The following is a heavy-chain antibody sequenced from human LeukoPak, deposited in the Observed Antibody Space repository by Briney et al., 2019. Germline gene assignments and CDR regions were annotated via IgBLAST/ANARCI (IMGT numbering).Heavy chain of an antibody. Sequence: ASVKVSCKASGGTFSSYAISWVRQAPGQGLEWMGWISAYNGKTYYAQKFQGRVTVTTDTSTSTAYMDLRSLRSDDTAVYYCARTNLDCKNGVCYDYWGQGTPVTVSS. J-gene: IGHJ4*02. CDR3: ARTNLDCKNGVCYDY. V-gene: IGHV1-18*01. CDR1: GGTFSSYA. D-gene: IGHD2-8*01. CDR2: ISAYNGKT.